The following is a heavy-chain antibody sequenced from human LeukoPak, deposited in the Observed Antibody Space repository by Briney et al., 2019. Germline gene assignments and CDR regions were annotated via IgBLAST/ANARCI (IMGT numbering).Heavy chain of an antibody. CDR1: GYTFTSYD. D-gene: IGHD6-19*01. Sequence: GASVKVSCKASGYTFTSYDINWVRQATGQGLEWMGWMNPNSGNTGYAQKFQGRVTMTRNTSISTAYMELSSLRSEDMAVYYCARVRQWLVVSDYWGQGTLVTVSS. CDR2: MNPNSGNT. V-gene: IGHV1-8*01. J-gene: IGHJ4*02. CDR3: ARVRQWLVVSDY.